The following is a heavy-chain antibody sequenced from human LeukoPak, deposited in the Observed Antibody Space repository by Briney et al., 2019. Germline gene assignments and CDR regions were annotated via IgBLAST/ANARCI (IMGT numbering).Heavy chain of an antibody. J-gene: IGHJ5*02. Sequence: GASVKVSCKASGGTFSSYAISWVRQAPGQGLEWMGGIIPIFGTANYAQKFQGRVTITTDESTSTAYMELSSLRSEDTAVYYCAREREATNWFDPWGQGTLVTVSS. CDR3: AREREATNWFDP. V-gene: IGHV1-69*05. D-gene: IGHD1-26*01. CDR2: IIPIFGTA. CDR1: GGTFSSYA.